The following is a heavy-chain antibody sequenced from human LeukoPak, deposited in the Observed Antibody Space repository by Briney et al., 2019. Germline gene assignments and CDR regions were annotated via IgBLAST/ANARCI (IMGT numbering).Heavy chain of an antibody. D-gene: IGHD3-3*01. CDR3: YYTSGH. J-gene: IGHJ4*02. Sequence: GGSLRLSCAASGFSFSSNAMSWVRQAPGKGLEWVAGIKHDGSEKYYLDSVRGRFTISRESAKSSLSLQMNSLRAEDTAIYYCYYTSGHWGQGTLVTVSS. CDR1: GFSFSSNA. V-gene: IGHV3-7*01. CDR2: IKHDGSEK.